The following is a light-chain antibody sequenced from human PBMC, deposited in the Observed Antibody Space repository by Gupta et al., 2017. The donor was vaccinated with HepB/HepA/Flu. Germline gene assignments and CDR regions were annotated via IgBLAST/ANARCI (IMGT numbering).Light chain of an antibody. CDR1: SSNIGAGYD. J-gene: IGLJ3*02. V-gene: IGLV1-40*01. CDR2: GNS. CDR3: QSYDSSLSGWV. Sequence: QSVLTQPPSVSEAPGQRVTLSCTGSSSNIGAGYDVHWYQQLPGTAPKLLIYGNSNRPSGVPDRFSGSKSGTSASLAITGLQAEDEADYYCQSYDSSLSGWVFGGGTKLTVL.